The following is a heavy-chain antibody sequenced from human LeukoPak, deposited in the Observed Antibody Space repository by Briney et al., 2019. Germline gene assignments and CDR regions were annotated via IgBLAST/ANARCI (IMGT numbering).Heavy chain of an antibody. Sequence: GESLKISCKGSGYSFTSYWIGWVRQMPGKGLEWMGIIYPGDSDTRYSPSFQGQVTISAGKSISTAYLQWSSLKASDTAMYYCARDPGDRVGAENYFDYWGQGTLVTVSS. V-gene: IGHV5-51*01. CDR1: GYSFTSYW. CDR3: ARDPGDRVGAENYFDY. D-gene: IGHD1-26*01. J-gene: IGHJ4*02. CDR2: IYPGDSDT.